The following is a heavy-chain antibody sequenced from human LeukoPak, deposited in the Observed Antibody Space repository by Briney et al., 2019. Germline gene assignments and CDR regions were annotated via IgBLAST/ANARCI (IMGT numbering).Heavy chain of an antibody. CDR1: GFTFSSSA. V-gene: IGHV3-73*01. D-gene: IGHD4-17*01. CDR2: IRSKANNYAT. J-gene: IGHJ4*02. CDR3: TSLDGDYVDPYLGFDY. Sequence: GGSLKLSCAASGFTFSSSAMHWVRQASGKGLEWVGRIRSKANNYATAYAASVKGRFAISRDDSKNTAYLQMNSLKNEDTAVYYCTSLDGDYVDPYLGFDYWGQGTLVTVSS.